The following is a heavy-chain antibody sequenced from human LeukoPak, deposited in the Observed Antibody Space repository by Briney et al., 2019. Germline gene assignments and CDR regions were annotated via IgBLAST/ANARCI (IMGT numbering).Heavy chain of an antibody. V-gene: IGHV1-46*01. Sequence: ASVKVSCKVSGYTLTELSMHWVRQAPGQGLEWMGVINPSGGSTSYAQKFQGRVTMTRDMSTSTDYMELSSLRSEDTAVYYCARDNSVGDYAWWFDPWGQGTLVTVSS. D-gene: IGHD1-26*01. CDR2: INPSGGST. CDR3: ARDNSVGDYAWWFDP. CDR1: GYTLTELS. J-gene: IGHJ5*02.